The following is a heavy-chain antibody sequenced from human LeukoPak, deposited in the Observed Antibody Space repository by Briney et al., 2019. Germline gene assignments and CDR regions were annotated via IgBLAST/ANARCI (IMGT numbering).Heavy chain of an antibody. J-gene: IGHJ6*03. CDR3: ARARYYYYYMDV. V-gene: IGHV5-51*01. Sequence: NLGESLKISCKGSGYRFTSYWIGWVRQMPGKGLEWMGIIYPGDSDTRYSPSFQGQVTISADKSISTAYLQWSSLKASDTAMYYCARARYYYYYMDVWGKGTTVTISS. CDR1: GYRFTSYW. CDR2: IYPGDSDT.